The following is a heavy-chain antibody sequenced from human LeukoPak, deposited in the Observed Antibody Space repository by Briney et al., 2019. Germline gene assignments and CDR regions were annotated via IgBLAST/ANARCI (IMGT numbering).Heavy chain of an antibody. CDR3: ARDSQITIFGVTKNYFDI. CDR2: IYYSGST. D-gene: IGHD3-3*01. J-gene: IGHJ3*02. V-gene: IGHV4-59*01. Sequence: SETLSLTCTVSGGSISSYYWSWIRQPSGKGLEWIGYIYYSGSTNYNPSLKSRVTISVDTSKNQFSLKLSSVTAADTAVYYCARDSQITIFGVTKNYFDIWGQGTMVTVSS. CDR1: GGSISSYY.